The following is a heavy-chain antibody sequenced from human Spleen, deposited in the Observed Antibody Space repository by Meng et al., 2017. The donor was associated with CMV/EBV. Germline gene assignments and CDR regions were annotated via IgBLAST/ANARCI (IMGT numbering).Heavy chain of an antibody. J-gene: IGHJ6*02. V-gene: IGHV1-2*02. Sequence: ASVKVSCKASGYTFTGSYIHWVRQAPGLGLEWLGWINPNSGATKYAQKFQGRVTMTRDTSISTAYMELSSLRSDDTAVYYCARANYYYGLEVWGQGTAVTVSS. CDR2: INPNSGAT. CDR1: GYTFTGSY. CDR3: ARANYYYGLEV.